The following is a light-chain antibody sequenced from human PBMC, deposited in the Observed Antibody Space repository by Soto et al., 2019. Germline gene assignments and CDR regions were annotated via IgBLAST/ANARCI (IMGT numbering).Light chain of an antibody. V-gene: IGKV3-20*01. CDR3: QHYGTSPLT. J-gene: IGKJ4*01. Sequence: EIVLTQSPGTLSLSPGERATLSCRASQSVSSNHLAWYQQKPGQAPRLLIYGASSRATGIPDRFSGSGSGTDFTLTISRLEPEDFALYYCQHYGTSPLTFGGGAKVEIK. CDR1: QSVSSNH. CDR2: GAS.